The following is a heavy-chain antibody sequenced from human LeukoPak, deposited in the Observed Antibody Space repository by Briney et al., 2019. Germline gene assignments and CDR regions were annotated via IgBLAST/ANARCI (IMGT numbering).Heavy chain of an antibody. CDR2: INHNGNVN. CDR3: ARGGGLDV. V-gene: IGHV3-7*03. Sequence: GGSLRLSCAASGFTFSTCAMSWVRQAPGKGLEWVASINHNGNVNYYVDSVKGRFTISRDNAKNSLYLQMSNLRAEDTAVYFCARGGGLDVWGQGATVTVSS. CDR1: GFTFSTCA. D-gene: IGHD3-16*01. J-gene: IGHJ6*02.